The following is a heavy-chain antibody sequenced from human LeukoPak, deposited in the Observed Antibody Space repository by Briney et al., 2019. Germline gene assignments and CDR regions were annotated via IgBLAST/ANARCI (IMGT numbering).Heavy chain of an antibody. CDR2: INEDGSTT. CDR3: ARGGPPCFDP. J-gene: IGHJ5*02. Sequence: GGSLRLSCAASGFSFSRYWMHWVRHSPGKGLVWVSRINEDGSTTTYADSVKGRFTISRDKAKNTLHLQMNSLRAEDTAVYYCARGGPPCFDPWGQGPLVTVSS. V-gene: IGHV3-74*03. D-gene: IGHD1-26*01. CDR1: GFSFSRYW.